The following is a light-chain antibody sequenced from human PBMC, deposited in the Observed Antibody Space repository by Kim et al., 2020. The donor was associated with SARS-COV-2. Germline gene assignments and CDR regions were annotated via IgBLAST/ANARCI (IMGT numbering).Light chain of an antibody. Sequence: ASVGDRVTITCQASQDIKEHLKLYQQKSGQAPKVLIHDACNLEAGVPTRFSGSGAGTDFTFTISTLQPEDIATYFYQQFDDLPITFGGGTRLEIK. CDR1: QDIKEH. CDR3: QQFDDLPIT. V-gene: IGKV1-33*01. CDR2: DAC. J-gene: IGKJ5*01.